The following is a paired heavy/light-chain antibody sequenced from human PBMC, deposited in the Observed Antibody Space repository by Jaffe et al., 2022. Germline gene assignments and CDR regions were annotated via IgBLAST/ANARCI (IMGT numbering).Light chain of an antibody. V-gene: IGLV2-14*01. CDR1: SSDVGGYNY. CDR3: SSYTSSSTLNYV. Sequence: QSALTQPASVSGSPGQSITISCTGTSSDVGGYNYVSWYQQHPGKAPKLMIYEVSNRPSGVSNRFSGSKSGNTASLTISGLQAEDEADYYCSSYTSSSTLNYVFGTGTKVTVL. CDR2: EVS. J-gene: IGLJ1*01.
Heavy chain of an antibody. CDR2: INPSGGST. CDR1: GYTFTSYY. D-gene: IGHD2-2*01. CDR3: ARDGDIVVVPAAIRGSQFDP. Sequence: QVQLVQSGAEVKKPGASVKVSCKASGYTFTSYYMHWVRQAPGQGLEWMGIINPSGGSTSYAQKFQGRVTMTRDTSTSTVYMELSSLRSEDTAVYYCARDGDIVVVPAAIRGSQFDPWGQGTLVTVSS. J-gene: IGHJ5*02. V-gene: IGHV1-46*03.